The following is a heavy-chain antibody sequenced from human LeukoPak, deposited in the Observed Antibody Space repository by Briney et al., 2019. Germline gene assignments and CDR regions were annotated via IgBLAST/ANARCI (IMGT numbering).Heavy chain of an antibody. Sequence: GRSLRLSCAAPGFTFDDYAMHWVRQAPGKGLEWVSGISWNSGSIGYADSVKGRFTISRDNAKNSLYLQMNSLRAEDTALYYCAKDTEHYYDSSGYYNFWGQETLVTVSS. D-gene: IGHD3-22*01. CDR2: ISWNSGSI. J-gene: IGHJ4*02. CDR1: GFTFDDYA. CDR3: AKDTEHYYDSSGYYNF. V-gene: IGHV3-9*01.